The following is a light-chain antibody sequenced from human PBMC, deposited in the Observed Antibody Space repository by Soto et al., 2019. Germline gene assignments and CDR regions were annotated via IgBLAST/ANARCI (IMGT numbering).Light chain of an antibody. CDR2: EVS. CDR1: SSDVGTYDY. J-gene: IGLJ1*01. V-gene: IGLV2-14*01. Sequence: QSALTQPASVSGSPGQSITISCTGTSSDVGTYDYVSWYQHHPGKAPKLIIYEVSNRPSGFSNRFSGSKSGSTASLTISGLQAEDEADYHCTSYTRDTALVFGTGTKVIVL. CDR3: TSYTRDTALV.